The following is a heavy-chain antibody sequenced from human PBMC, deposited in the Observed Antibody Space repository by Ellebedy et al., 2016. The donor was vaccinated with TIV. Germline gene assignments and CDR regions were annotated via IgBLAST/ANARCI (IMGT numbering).Heavy chain of an antibody. CDR3: VRRPTLGTLDY. J-gene: IGHJ4*02. Sequence: MPSETLSLTCTVSGGSITSGSYYWAWIRQPPGKGLEWVGNVYFIGSTNYNPSLKSRVTISVDTSKNQFSLKLTSVTAADTAVYYCVRRPTLGTLDYWGQGAQVTVSS. D-gene: IGHD3-16*01. CDR1: GGSITSGSYY. V-gene: IGHV4-39*01. CDR2: VYFIGST.